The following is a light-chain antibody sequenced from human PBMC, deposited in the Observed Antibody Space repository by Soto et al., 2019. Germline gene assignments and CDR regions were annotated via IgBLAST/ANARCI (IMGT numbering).Light chain of an antibody. J-gene: IGKJ4*01. CDR3: QQYTSYPLT. CDR2: AAS. V-gene: IGKV1D-16*01. CDR1: QGISSW. Sequence: DIQMTQSPSSLSASVGDRVTIPCPASQGISSWLAWYQQKPGKDPKSLIFAASSLQSGVPSRFSGSGSGTDFTLTISSLQPEDFATYYCQQYTSYPLTGGGGTTVEIK.